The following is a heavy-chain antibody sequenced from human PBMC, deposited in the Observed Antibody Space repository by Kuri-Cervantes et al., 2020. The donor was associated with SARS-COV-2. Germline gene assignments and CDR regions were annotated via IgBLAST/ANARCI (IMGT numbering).Heavy chain of an antibody. D-gene: IGHD2-21*01. CDR2: MSYDGSNN. Sequence: GGSLRLSCAVSGFTISSYGLHWVRQAPGKGLEWVAVMSYDGSNNYYADSVKGRFTISRDNSKNTLYLQMNSLRAEDTAVYYCAKDGEVGGYYYYMDFWGKGTTVTVSS. CDR3: AKDGEVGGYYYYMDF. J-gene: IGHJ6*03. CDR1: GFTISSYG. V-gene: IGHV3-30*18.